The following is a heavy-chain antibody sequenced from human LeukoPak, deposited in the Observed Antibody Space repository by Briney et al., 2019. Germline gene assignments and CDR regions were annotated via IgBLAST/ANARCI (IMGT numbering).Heavy chain of an antibody. J-gene: IGHJ5*02. Sequence: GASVKVSCKASGYTFTGYYLYWVRQAPGQGLEWMGLINPNSGGTNFAQKFQGRVTMTRDTSISTAHMELSRLRSDDTAVYYCARSDSSGNWFDPWGQGTLVTVSS. D-gene: IGHD1-26*01. CDR2: INPNSGGT. CDR1: GYTFTGYY. CDR3: ARSDSSGNWFDP. V-gene: IGHV1-2*02.